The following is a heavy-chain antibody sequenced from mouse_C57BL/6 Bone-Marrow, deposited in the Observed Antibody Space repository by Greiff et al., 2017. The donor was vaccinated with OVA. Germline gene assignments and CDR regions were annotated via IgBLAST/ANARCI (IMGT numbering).Heavy chain of an antibody. CDR1: GYTFTDYY. J-gene: IGHJ3*01. D-gene: IGHD2-5*01. CDR2: INPYNGGT. CDR3: ARDSNYSLFAY. Sequence: VQLQQSGPVLVKPGASVKMSCKASGYTFTDYYMNWVKQSHGKSLEWIGVINPYNGGTSYNQKLKGKATLTVDKSSSTAYMELNSLTSEDSAVYYCARDSNYSLFAYWGQGTLVTVSA. V-gene: IGHV1-19*01.